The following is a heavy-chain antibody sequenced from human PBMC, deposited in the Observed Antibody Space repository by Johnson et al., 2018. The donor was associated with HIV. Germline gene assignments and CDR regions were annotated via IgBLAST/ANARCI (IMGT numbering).Heavy chain of an antibody. CDR1: GFTFSNVW. CDR2: IKRKIEGEAT. J-gene: IGHJ3*02. V-gene: IGHV3-15*01. Sequence: VQLVESGGGLVQPGRSLRLSCAASGFTFSNVWMSWVRQAPGKGPEWVGRIKRKIEGEATDYAAPVKGRFTISRDDSKNTLFLQMSSLKTDDTAVYYFTTAIVIDAFDIWGQGTMVTVSS. CDR3: TTAIVIDAFDI. D-gene: IGHD3-16*02.